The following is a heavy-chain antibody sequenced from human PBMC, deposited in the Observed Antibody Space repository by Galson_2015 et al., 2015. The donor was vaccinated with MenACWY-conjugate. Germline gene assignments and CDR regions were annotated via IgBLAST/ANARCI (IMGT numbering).Heavy chain of an antibody. CDR3: ARLMGGSGSNNFDY. V-gene: IGHV4-39*01. CDR1: GGSISSSSYY. J-gene: IGHJ4*02. CDR2: IYYSGST. Sequence: SETLSLTCTVSGGSISSSSYYWGWIRQPPGKGLEWIGSIYYSGSTYYNPSLKSRVTISVDTSKNQFSLKLSSVTAADTAVYYCARLMGGSGSNNFDYWGQGTLVTVSS. D-gene: IGHD3-10*01.